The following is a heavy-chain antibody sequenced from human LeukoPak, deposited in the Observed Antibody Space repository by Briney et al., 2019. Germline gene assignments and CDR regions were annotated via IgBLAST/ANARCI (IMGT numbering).Heavy chain of an antibody. V-gene: IGHV3-23*01. CDR1: GFVFSNFD. CDR3: AKDVGFCSGDSCSFFDY. D-gene: IGHD2-15*01. J-gene: IGHJ4*02. Sequence: PGGSLRLSCAASGFVFSNFDMTWVRQAPGKGLEGVSTTSAGGEDKHYADSVKGRFTISRGNSKNTLYLQMNTLRAEDTALYYCAKDVGFCSGDSCSFFDYWGQGDLVTVSS. CDR2: TSAGGEDK.